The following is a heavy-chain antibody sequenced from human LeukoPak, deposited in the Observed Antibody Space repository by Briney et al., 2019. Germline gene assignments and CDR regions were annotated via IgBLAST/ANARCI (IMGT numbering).Heavy chain of an antibody. CDR3: ARVAQGASTENYYYYYMDV. CDR1: GFAFNSYS. J-gene: IGHJ6*03. D-gene: IGHD1-1*01. Sequence: PGRSLRLSCAASGFAFNSYSIKWFRQAPGKGLERVSSITSRSNYIYNADSVKGRFTISRDNAKNSLYLQMSSLRAEDTAVYYCARVAQGASTENYYYYYMDVWGKGTTVTVSS. CDR2: ITSRSNYI. V-gene: IGHV3-21*01.